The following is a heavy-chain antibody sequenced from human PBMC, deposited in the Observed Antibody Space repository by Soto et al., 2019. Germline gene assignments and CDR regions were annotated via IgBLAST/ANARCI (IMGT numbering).Heavy chain of an antibody. J-gene: IGHJ4*02. V-gene: IGHV1-18*01. Sequence: ASVKVSCKASGYTFTSYGISWVRQAPGQGLEWMGWISAYNGNTNYAQKLQGRVTMTTDTSTSTAYMELRSLRSDDTAVYYCARLSLEFSGYDNFDYWGQGTLVTVSS. CDR2: ISAYNGNT. CDR3: ARLSLEFSGYDNFDY. D-gene: IGHD5-12*01. CDR1: GYTFTSYG.